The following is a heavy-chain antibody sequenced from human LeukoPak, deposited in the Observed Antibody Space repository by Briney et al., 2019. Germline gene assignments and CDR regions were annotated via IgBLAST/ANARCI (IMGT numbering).Heavy chain of an antibody. Sequence: GGSLRLSCAASGFTFSSYGMHWVRQAPGKGLEWVAFIRYDGRDKYYADSVKGRFTISRDNSKNTAYLQMNSLRAEDTAVYYCAREQSGYDVKKYYYYIDVWGKGTTVTVSS. CDR2: IRYDGRDK. CDR1: GFTFSSYG. CDR3: AREQSGYDVKKYYYYIDV. D-gene: IGHD5-12*01. V-gene: IGHV3-30*02. J-gene: IGHJ6*03.